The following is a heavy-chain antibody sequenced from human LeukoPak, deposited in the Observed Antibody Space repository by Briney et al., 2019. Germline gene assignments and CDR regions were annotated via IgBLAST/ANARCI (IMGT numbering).Heavy chain of an antibody. CDR1: GFIFSSYG. CDR3: ARAPFHDYGDV. CDR2: ISGSGSGGST. J-gene: IGHJ4*02. V-gene: IGHV3-23*01. Sequence: GTLRLSCAASGFIFSSYGMTWVRQAPGKGLEWVSAISGSGSGGSTYYADSVKGRFTISRDNAKNSLYLQMNSLRAEDTAVYYCARAPFHDYGDVWGQGTLVTVSS.